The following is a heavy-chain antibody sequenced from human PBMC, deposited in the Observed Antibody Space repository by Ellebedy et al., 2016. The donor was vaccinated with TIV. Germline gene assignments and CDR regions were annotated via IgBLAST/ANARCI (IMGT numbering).Heavy chain of an antibody. D-gene: IGHD6-19*01. CDR2: ISWNSGSI. CDR3: AKDSMSSGSYWYFDL. V-gene: IGHV3-9*01. CDR1: GFTFDDYA. Sequence: SLKISCAASGFTFDDYAMHWVRQAPGKGLEWVSGISWNSGSIGYADSVKGRFTISRDNAKNSLYLQMNSLRAEDTALYYCAKDSMSSGSYWYFDLWGRGTLVTVSS. J-gene: IGHJ2*01.